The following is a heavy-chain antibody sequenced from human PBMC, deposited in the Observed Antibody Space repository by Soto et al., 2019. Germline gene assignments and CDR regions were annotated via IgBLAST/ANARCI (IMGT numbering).Heavy chain of an antibody. Sequence: GGSLRLSCAASGFTFSNSAMFCVRQAPGKGLEWVSKINYSGSNIYYSKSVKGRFTISRDNAKNSLSLQMNSLTDEDTAIYYCASEALCGADCYFFEYWGPGTLVTVSS. D-gene: IGHD2-21*02. CDR2: INYSGSNI. CDR3: ASEALCGADCYFFEY. V-gene: IGHV3-48*03. J-gene: IGHJ4*02. CDR1: GFTFSNSA.